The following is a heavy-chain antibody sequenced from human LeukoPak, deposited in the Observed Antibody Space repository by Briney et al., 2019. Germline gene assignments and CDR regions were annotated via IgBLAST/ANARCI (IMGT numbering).Heavy chain of an antibody. Sequence: GGSLRLSCAASGFIFTSYSMNWVRQAPGKVLEWTSYISSSSSTIYYADSVRGRFTISRDNAKNSLYLQMNSLRAEDTAVYYCARGFHRYNYDSGAYSVYWGQGTLVTVSS. V-gene: IGHV3-48*01. CDR3: ARGFHRYNYDSGAYSVY. J-gene: IGHJ4*02. D-gene: IGHD3-22*01. CDR1: GFIFTSYS. CDR2: ISSSSSTI.